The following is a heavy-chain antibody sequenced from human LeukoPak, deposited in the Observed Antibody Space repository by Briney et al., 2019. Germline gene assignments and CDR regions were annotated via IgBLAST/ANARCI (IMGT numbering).Heavy chain of an antibody. Sequence: PSETLSLTCTVSGGSISSYYWSWIRQPPGKGLGWIGYIYYSGSTNYNPSLKSRVTISVDTSKNQFSLKLSSVTAADTAVYYCASLTMLVGPGYFDYWGQGTLVTVSS. J-gene: IGHJ4*02. CDR2: IYYSGST. D-gene: IGHD3-22*01. CDR3: ASLTMLVGPGYFDY. V-gene: IGHV4-59*08. CDR1: GGSISSYY.